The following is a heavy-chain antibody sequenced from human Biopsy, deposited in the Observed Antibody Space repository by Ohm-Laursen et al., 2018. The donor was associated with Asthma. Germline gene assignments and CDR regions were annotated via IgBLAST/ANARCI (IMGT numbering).Heavy chain of an antibody. CDR1: GGSLSSGPYY. CDR3: ARDLSGYCTSSACYGFDS. CDR2: IYYSGST. Sequence: SQTLSLTCTVSGGSLSSGPYYWSWIRQHPVKGLEWTGYIYYSGSTFYSPSLESRVTVSVDTSKNQFSLKLSSVTAADTAVYYCARDLSGYCTSSACYGFDSWGQGTLVTVSS. V-gene: IGHV4-31*03. D-gene: IGHD2-8*01. J-gene: IGHJ5*01.